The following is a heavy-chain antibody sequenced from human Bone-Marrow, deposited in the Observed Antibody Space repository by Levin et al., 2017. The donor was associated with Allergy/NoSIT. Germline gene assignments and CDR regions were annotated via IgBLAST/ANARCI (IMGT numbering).Heavy chain of an antibody. CDR3: ARTEYGDYWRDFDF. J-gene: IGHJ4*02. CDR2: IHYSGST. CDR1: GGSVSSDGYY. V-gene: IGHV4-31*03. D-gene: IGHD4-17*01. Sequence: ASETLSLTCSVSGGSVSSDGYYWSWIRQHPGKGLEWIGYIHYSGSTYYNPSLKSRITMSMDTSENQFSLSLRSVTSADTAVYFCARTEYGDYWRDFDFWGQGTLVTVSS.